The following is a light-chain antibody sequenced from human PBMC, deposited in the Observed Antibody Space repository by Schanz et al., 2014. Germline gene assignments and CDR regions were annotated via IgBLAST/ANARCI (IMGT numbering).Light chain of an antibody. CDR1: QSISSSL. Sequence: EIVLTQSPTTLSLSPGERATLSCRASQSISSSLLAWYQQKPGLAPRLLIYGASSRASGIPDRFSGSGSGTDFTLTISRLEPEDFAVYYCQQRDSWPSRRVTFGGGTKVEIK. V-gene: IGKV3D-20*02. CDR2: GAS. J-gene: IGKJ4*01. CDR3: QQRDSWPSRRVT.